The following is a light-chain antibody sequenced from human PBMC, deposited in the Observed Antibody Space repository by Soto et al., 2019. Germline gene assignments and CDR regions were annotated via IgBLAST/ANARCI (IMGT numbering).Light chain of an antibody. J-gene: IGKJ5*01. Sequence: EIVITHSPDTLSFCPVERATLSCRASQSVSGNLAWYQQRPGQAPRLLIYDTYTRATGIPARFSASGSGTEFTLTISSLQSEDFAVYYCQQYKNWPPITFGQGTRLEIK. CDR1: QSVSGN. CDR3: QQYKNWPPIT. CDR2: DTY. V-gene: IGKV3-15*01.